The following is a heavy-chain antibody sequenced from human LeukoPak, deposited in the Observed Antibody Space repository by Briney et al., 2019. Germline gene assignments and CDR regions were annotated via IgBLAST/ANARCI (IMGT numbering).Heavy chain of an antibody. Sequence: PSETLSLTCAVYGGSFSGYYWSWIRQPPGKGLEWIREINHSGSTNYNPSLKSRVTISVDTSKNQFSLKLSSVTAADTAVYYCARGRRGYDFWSGYHNWFDPWGQGTLVTVSS. CDR2: INHSGST. CDR1: GGSFSGYY. V-gene: IGHV4-34*01. D-gene: IGHD3-3*01. J-gene: IGHJ5*02. CDR3: ARGRRGYDFWSGYHNWFDP.